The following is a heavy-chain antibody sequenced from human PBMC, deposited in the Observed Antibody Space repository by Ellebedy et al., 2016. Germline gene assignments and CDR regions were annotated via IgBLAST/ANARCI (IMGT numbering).Heavy chain of an antibody. Sequence: ASVKVSXXASGYTFTGYYMYWVRQAPGQGLDYMGYINPNSGDTKFAQKFQGRVTMTRDTSISTAYMELSSLRSDDTAVYYCARNPVVPAAPWGQGTLVTVSS. D-gene: IGHD2-2*01. CDR3: ARNPVVPAAP. CDR2: INPNSGDT. CDR1: GYTFTGYY. J-gene: IGHJ5*02. V-gene: IGHV1-2*02.